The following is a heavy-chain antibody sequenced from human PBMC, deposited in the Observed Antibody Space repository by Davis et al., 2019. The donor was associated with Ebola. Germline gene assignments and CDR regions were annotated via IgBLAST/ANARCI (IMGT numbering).Heavy chain of an antibody. CDR3: ARDLLAARPGGQAYYYYGMDV. D-gene: IGHD6-6*01. CDR2: IIPIFGTT. Sequence: AASVKVSCKASGGTFDAYAISWVRQAPGQGLEWMGGIIPIFGTTNYAQKFQGRVTITRDTSASTAYMELRSLRSDDTAVYYCARDLLAARPGGQAYYYYGMDVWGQGTTVTVSS. V-gene: IGHV1-69*05. CDR1: GGTFDAYA. J-gene: IGHJ6*02.